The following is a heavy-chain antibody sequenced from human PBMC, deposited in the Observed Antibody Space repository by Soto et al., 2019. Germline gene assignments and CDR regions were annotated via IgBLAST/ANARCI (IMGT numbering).Heavy chain of an antibody. J-gene: IGHJ5*02. D-gene: IGHD5-12*01. CDR3: ARQVDKDIDP. Sequence: IGDCRSSIRQPPGKGLEWIGSIYYSGSTYYNPSLKSRVTISVDTSKNQFSLKLSSVTAADTAVYYCARQVDKDIDPWGQGTQVTVSS. CDR2: IYYSGST. V-gene: IGHV4-39*01. CDR1: IGDC.